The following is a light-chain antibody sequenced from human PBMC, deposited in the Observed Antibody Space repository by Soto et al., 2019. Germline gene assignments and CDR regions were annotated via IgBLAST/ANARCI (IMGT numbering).Light chain of an antibody. CDR2: DVS. V-gene: IGLV2-14*01. CDR1: SRDVGGYNY. J-gene: IGLJ2*01. Sequence: QSALTQPASVSGSPGQSITISCTGTSRDVGGYNYVSWYQQHPGKAPKLMIYDVSNRPSGVSNRFSGSKSGNTASLTISGLQAEDEADYYCSSYTSSSPPHVVFGGGTKLTVL. CDR3: SSYTSSSPPHVV.